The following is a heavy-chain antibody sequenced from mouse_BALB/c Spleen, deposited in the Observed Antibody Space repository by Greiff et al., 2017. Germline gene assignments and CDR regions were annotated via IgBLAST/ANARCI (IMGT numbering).Heavy chain of an antibody. V-gene: IGHV2-9*02. CDR2: IWAGGST. Sequence: VKLVESGPGLVAPSQSLSITCTVSGFSLTSYGVHWVRQPPGKGLEWLGVIWAGGSTNYNSALMSRLSISKDNSKSQVFLKMNSLQTDDTAMYYCARDRRTGTGFDYWGQGTTLTVSS. CDR1: GFSLTSYG. CDR3: ARDRRTGTGFDY. D-gene: IGHD4-1*01. J-gene: IGHJ2*01.